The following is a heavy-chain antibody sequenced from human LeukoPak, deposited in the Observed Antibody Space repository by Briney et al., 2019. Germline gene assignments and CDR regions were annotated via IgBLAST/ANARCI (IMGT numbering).Heavy chain of an antibody. V-gene: IGHV4-59*08. J-gene: IGHJ4*02. CDR2: IFYSGST. CDR1: GGSISSYY. CDR3: ARHSSLGHFDF. Sequence: PSETLSLTCTVSGGSISSYYWSWLRQPPGQGLEWIGYIFYSGSTNYNPSLESRVTISVDTSKSQFSLRLTSVTAADTAVYYCARHSSLGHFDFWGQGTLVTVSS.